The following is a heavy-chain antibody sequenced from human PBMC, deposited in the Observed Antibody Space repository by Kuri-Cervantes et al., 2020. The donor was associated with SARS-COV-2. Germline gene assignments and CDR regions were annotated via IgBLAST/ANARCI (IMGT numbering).Heavy chain of an antibody. J-gene: IGHJ4*02. CDR3: ARESGSSGWYGFDY. D-gene: IGHD6-19*01. Sequence: ASVKVSCKASGYTFTSYGISWVRQAPGQGLKRMGWISAYNGNTNYAQKLQGRVTMTTDTSTSTAYMELRSLRSDDTAVYYCARESGSSGWYGFDYWGQGTLVTVSS. CDR1: GYTFTSYG. V-gene: IGHV1-18*04. CDR2: ISAYNGNT.